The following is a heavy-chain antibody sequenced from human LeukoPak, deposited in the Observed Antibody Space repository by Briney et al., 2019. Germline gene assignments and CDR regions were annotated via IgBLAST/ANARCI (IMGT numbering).Heavy chain of an antibody. V-gene: IGHV4-34*01. J-gene: IGHJ3*02. CDR1: GGSFSGYY. CDR3: ARVLRSSSSWYDAFDI. CDR2: INHSGST. D-gene: IGHD6-13*01. Sequence: SETLSLTCAVYGGSFSGYYWSWIRQPPGKGLEWIGEINHSGSTNYNPSLKSRVTISVDTSKNQFSLKLSSVTAADTAVYYCARVLRSSSSWYDAFDIWGQGTMVTVSS.